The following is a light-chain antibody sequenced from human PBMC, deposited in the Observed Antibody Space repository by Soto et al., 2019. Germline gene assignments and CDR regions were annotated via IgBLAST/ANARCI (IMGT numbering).Light chain of an antibody. V-gene: IGLV1-47*01. CDR1: SSNIGSNY. CDR3: AAWDDSLSGYV. CDR2: RNN. J-gene: IGLJ1*01. Sequence: QSALTQPPSACGTPGQGVTISCSGSSSNIGSNYVYWYQQLPGTAPKLLIYRNNQRPSGVPDRFSGSKSGTSASLAISGLRSEDEADYYCAAWDDSLSGYVFGPGTKVTVL.